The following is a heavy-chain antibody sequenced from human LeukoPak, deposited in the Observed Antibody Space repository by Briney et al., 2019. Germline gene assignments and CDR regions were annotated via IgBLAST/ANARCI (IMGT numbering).Heavy chain of an antibody. J-gene: IGHJ6*03. CDR2: VFPLFGTT. CDR1: VGTFISYA. D-gene: IGHD3-10*01. V-gene: IGHV1-69*05. Sequence: GSSVKVSCKASVGTFISYAISWVRQAPGQGLEWMGGVFPLFGTTHYAQKFQGRDTITTYESTTTAYLALSSARSQDTAVYYCASRSTSELTGSGRYYYYYYYMDVWGKGTTVTVSS. CDR3: ASRSTSELTGSGRYYYYYYYMDV.